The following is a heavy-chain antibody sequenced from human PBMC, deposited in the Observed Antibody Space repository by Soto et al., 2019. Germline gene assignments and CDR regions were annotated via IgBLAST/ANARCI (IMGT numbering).Heavy chain of an antibody. J-gene: IGHJ6*03. CDR3: ASGMFGVFITPAPDYYYYMDV. CDR2: IKQDGSEK. CDR1: GFTFSRSW. D-gene: IGHD3-3*01. Sequence: EVQLVESGGGLVQPGGSLRLSCAASGFTFSRSWMSWVRQAPGKGLEWVANIKQDGSEKYYVDSVKGRFSISRDNAKNSLNLQMNSLRVEDTAVYYCASGMFGVFITPAPDYYYYMDVWGKGTTVTVSS. V-gene: IGHV3-7*01.